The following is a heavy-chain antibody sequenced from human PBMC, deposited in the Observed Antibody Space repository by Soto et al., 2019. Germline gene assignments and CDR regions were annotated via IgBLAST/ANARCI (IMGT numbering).Heavy chain of an antibody. D-gene: IGHD3-22*01. CDR2: ISGSGGST. CDR3: AKPAEGHYYDSSGYSGFYYFDY. J-gene: IGHJ4*02. Sequence: EVQLLESGGGLVQPGGSLRLSCAASGFTFSSYAMSWVRQAPGKGLEWVSAISGSGGSTYYADSVKGRFTISRDNSKNTLYLQMNSLRAEDTAVYYCAKPAEGHYYDSSGYSGFYYFDYWGQGTLVTVSS. V-gene: IGHV3-23*01. CDR1: GFTFSSYA.